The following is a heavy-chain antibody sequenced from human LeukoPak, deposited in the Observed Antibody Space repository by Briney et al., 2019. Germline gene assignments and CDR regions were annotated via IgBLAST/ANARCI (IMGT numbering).Heavy chain of an antibody. D-gene: IGHD3-10*01. V-gene: IGHV4-30-2*01. CDR1: GGSISSGGYS. Sequence: SETLSLTCAVSGGSISSGGYSWSWIRQPPGKGLEWIGYIYHSGSTYYNPSLKSRVTISVDRSKNQFSPKLSSVTAADTAVYYCARGVYYYGSGSYYNSGYFDYWGQGTLVTVSS. J-gene: IGHJ4*02. CDR2: IYHSGST. CDR3: ARGVYYYGSGSYYNSGYFDY.